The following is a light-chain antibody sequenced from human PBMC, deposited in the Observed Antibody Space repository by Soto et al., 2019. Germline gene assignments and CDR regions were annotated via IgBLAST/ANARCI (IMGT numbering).Light chain of an antibody. V-gene: IGKV3-11*01. J-gene: IGKJ5*01. CDR3: QKRTDWPTIT. CDR2: DAS. CDR1: QSVRTA. Sequence: EIVLTQSPATLSLSPGERATLSCGASQSVRTALAWYQQKPGQAPRLLIYDASNRATGIPARFRGSGSGTDFTLSITNLESEDFGFYYCQKRTDWPTITFGQGTRLEIK.